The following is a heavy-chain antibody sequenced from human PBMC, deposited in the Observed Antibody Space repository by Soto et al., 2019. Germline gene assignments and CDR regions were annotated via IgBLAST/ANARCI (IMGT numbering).Heavy chain of an antibody. CDR2: IDPSDSYT. CDR3: ARQDHTVVRGGGMDV. Sequence: ESLKISCKGSGYSFTSYWISWVRQMPGKGLEWMVRIDPSDSYTNYSPSFQGHVTISVDKSISTAYLQLSSLKASDTAMYYCARQDHTVVRGGGMDVWGQGTMVTVSS. CDR1: GYSFTSYW. J-gene: IGHJ6*02. D-gene: IGHD3-10*01. V-gene: IGHV5-10-1*01.